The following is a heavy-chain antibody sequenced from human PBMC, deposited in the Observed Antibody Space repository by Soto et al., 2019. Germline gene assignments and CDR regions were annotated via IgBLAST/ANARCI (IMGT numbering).Heavy chain of an antibody. Sequence: QITLKESGPTLVRPTQTLTLTCAFSGFSLSTSGVGVGWIRQPPGKALEWLAVIYWDDSKHYSPSLRSRLTITIDTSKNQVVLTMTNMDPMDTGTYYCAHQGPEDWPLDYWGQGTLVTVSS. CDR3: AHQGPEDWPLDY. J-gene: IGHJ4*02. CDR1: GFSLSTSGVG. CDR2: IYWDDSK. V-gene: IGHV2-5*02. D-gene: IGHD3-9*01.